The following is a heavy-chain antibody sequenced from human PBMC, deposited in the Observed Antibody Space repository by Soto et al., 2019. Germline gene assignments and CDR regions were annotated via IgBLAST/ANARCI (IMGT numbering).Heavy chain of an antibody. CDR3: ARDRAARPGIHWFDP. J-gene: IGHJ5*02. CDR2: IIPIFGTA. Sequence: QVQLVQSGAEVKKPGSSVKVSCKASGGTFSSYAISWVRQAPGQGLEWMGGIIPIFGTANYAQKFQGRVTSTADESTSTAYRELSSLRSEDTAVYYCARDRAARPGIHWFDPWGQGTLVTVSS. V-gene: IGHV1-69*01. D-gene: IGHD6-6*01. CDR1: GGTFSSYA.